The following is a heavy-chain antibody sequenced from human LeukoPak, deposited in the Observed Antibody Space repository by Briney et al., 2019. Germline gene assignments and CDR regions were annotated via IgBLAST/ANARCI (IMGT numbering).Heavy chain of an antibody. Sequence: SETLSLTCTVSGGSISSSSYYWGWIRQPPGKGLEWIGSYYYSGSTYYNPSLKSRVTISVDTSKNQFYLKLSSVTAADTAVYYCARLLTDCSSTSCYALDYWGQGTLVTVSS. J-gene: IGHJ4*02. CDR2: YYYSGST. V-gene: IGHV4-39*01. CDR3: ARLLTDCSSTSCYALDY. CDR1: GGSISSSSYY. D-gene: IGHD2-2*01.